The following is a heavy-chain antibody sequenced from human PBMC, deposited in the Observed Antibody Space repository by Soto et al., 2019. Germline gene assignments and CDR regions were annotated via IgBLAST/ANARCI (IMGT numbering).Heavy chain of an antibody. D-gene: IGHD5-12*01. CDR2: IYYSGGT. J-gene: IGHJ4*02. CDR3: AGDFRGYGRFDY. CDR1: GGSTSSGTYY. V-gene: IGHV4-31*03. Sequence: SETLSLTCTVSGGSTSSGTYYWSWIRQHPGKGLEWIGYIYYSGGTYQNPSLKSRVTISLDTSKNQFSLKLSSVTAAGTAIYYCAGDFRGYGRFDYWGQGTLVTVSS.